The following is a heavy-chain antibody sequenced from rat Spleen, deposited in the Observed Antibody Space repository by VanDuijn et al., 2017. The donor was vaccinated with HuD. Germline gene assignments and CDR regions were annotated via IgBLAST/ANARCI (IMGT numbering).Heavy chain of an antibody. CDR1: GFAFSSYY. Sequence: EVQLVESGGGSVRPGRSMNLSCLASGFAFSSYYMAWVRQAPGKGLEWVSSIDTDGSRTYYPDSVRGRFTISRDNAENTAYLQMNSLWSEDTATYYCAVAGYGYWGQGVVVTVSS. J-gene: IGHJ2*01. D-gene: IGHD4-3*01. CDR3: AVAGYGY. V-gene: IGHV5-58*01. CDR2: IDTDGSRT.